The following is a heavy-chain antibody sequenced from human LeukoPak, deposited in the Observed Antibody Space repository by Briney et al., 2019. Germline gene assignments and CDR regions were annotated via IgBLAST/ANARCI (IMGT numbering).Heavy chain of an antibody. Sequence: GGSLRLSCAASGFTFSSYAMSWVRQAPGKGLEWVSVIGGSGGSTYYADSVKGRFTISRDNSKNTPYLQMSSLRAEDTAVYYCAKKKRELRGFDYWGQGTLVTVSS. D-gene: IGHD1-7*01. J-gene: IGHJ4*02. CDR2: IGGSGGST. V-gene: IGHV3-23*01. CDR3: AKKKRELRGFDY. CDR1: GFTFSSYA.